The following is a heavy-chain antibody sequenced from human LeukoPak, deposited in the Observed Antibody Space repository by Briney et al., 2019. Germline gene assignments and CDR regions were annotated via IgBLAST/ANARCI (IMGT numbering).Heavy chain of an antibody. Sequence: GGSLRLSCVASGFNFNSHCMHWVRQAPGKGLEWVAFIKSDGGDISYADSVKGRFTISRDNSENTLSLQMNSLRTEDTALYYCTKKGCSGGVCPYYDWYFDLWGRGTLVTVSS. CDR3: TKKGCSGGVCPYYDWYFDL. D-gene: IGHD5-12*01. CDR1: GFNFNSHC. CDR2: IKSDGGDI. J-gene: IGHJ2*01. V-gene: IGHV3-30*02.